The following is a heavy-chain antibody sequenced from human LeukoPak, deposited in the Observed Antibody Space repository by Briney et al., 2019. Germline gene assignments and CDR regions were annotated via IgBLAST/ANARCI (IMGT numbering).Heavy chain of an antibody. CDR2: INPNSGGT. D-gene: IGHD2-15*01. CDR1: GYTFTCYY. Sequence: GASVKVSCKASGYTFTCYYMRWVRQAPGQGLEWMGWINPNSGGTNYAQKFQGGVTMTRDTSISTAYMELSRLRSDDTAVYYCARDPGYCSGGSCEEYYFDYWGQGTLVTVSS. J-gene: IGHJ4*02. CDR3: ARDPGYCSGGSCEEYYFDY. V-gene: IGHV1-2*02.